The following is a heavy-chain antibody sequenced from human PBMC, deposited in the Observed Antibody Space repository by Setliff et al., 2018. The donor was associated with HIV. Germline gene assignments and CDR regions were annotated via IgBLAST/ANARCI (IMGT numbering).Heavy chain of an antibody. CDR1: GFNFLAHW. Sequence: GESLKISCQCSGFNFLAHWIGWVRQVPEKGLEWMGIVYPGDSDTRYNPSFEGQVTVSADKTITTAYLEIHNLKASDTATYYCARRDGRSMNAFQIWGPGAMVTVSS. D-gene: IGHD6-13*01. J-gene: IGHJ3*01. CDR2: VYPGDSDT. V-gene: IGHV5-51*01. CDR3: ARRDGRSMNAFQI.